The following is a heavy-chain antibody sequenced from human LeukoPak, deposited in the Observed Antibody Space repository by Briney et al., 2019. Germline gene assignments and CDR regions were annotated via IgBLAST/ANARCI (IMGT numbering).Heavy chain of an antibody. Sequence: GGSLRLSCAASGFTFSDYYMSWIRQAPGKGLEWVSYISSSGSTTYYADSVKGRFTISRDNAKNSLYLQMNSLRAEDTAVYYCARDKDGSGITNWFDPWGQGTLVTVSS. J-gene: IGHJ5*02. D-gene: IGHD3-10*01. CDR1: GFTFSDYY. CDR3: ARDKDGSGITNWFDP. CDR2: ISSSGSTT. V-gene: IGHV3-11*01.